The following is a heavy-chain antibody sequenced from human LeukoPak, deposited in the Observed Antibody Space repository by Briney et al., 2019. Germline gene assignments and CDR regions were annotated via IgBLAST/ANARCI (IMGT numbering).Heavy chain of an antibody. CDR3: TGVFDY. V-gene: IGHV3-74*01. J-gene: IGHJ4*02. Sequence: GGSLRLSCAGSGLTFSSYWVHWVRQAPGKGLVWVSGITPDGGATFYADSVRGRFTISRDNAKSTVFLQMNSLRAEDTALYFCTGVFDYWGQGTLVTVSS. CDR2: ITPDGGAT. D-gene: IGHD2-8*01. CDR1: GLTFSSYW.